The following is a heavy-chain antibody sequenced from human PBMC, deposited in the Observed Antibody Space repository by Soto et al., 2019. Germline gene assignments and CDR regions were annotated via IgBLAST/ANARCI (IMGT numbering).Heavy chain of an antibody. CDR1: GYSFTSYW. Sequence: PGESLKISCKGSGYSFTSYWIGWVRQMPGKGLEWMGIIYPGDSDTRYSPSFQGQVTVSADKSISTAYLQWSSLKASDTAIYYCAKTAAAGKYYYGVDVWGQGTTVTVSS. CDR3: AKTAAAGKYYYGVDV. V-gene: IGHV5-51*01. D-gene: IGHD6-13*01. CDR2: IYPGDSDT. J-gene: IGHJ6*02.